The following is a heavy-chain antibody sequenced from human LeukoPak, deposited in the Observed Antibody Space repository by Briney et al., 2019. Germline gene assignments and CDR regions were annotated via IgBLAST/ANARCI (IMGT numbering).Heavy chain of an antibody. CDR3: ARLGAGNWFDP. V-gene: IGHV4-61*02. Sequence: PSETLSLTCTVSGNSISSGDNYWSWIRQPAGKGLEWIGRIYTSGSTDYNPSLKSRVTISGDTSKNQFSLKLSSVTAADTAVYYCARLGAGNWFDPWGQGTLVTVSS. CDR1: GNSISSGDNY. J-gene: IGHJ5*02. CDR2: IYTSGST. D-gene: IGHD6-13*01.